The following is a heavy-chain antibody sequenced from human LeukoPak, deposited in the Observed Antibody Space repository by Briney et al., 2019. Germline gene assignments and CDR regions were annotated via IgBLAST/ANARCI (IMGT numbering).Heavy chain of an antibody. CDR3: TRGKGIYDSSRWGDFDI. J-gene: IGHJ3*02. V-gene: IGHV4-61*08. D-gene: IGHD3-22*01. Sequence: SQTLSLTCTVSGDSISSDDYYWSWIRQPPGKGLEWIGYIYYSGSTNYNSSLKSRVTISVDTSKNQFYLKLSSVTAADTAVYYCTRGKGIYDSSRWGDFDIWGQGTMVTVSS. CDR1: GDSISSDDYY. CDR2: IYYSGST.